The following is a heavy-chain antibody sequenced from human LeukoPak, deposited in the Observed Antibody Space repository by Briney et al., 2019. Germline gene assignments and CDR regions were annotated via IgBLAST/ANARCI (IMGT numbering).Heavy chain of an antibody. Sequence: GGSLRLSCAASGFTFSDYYMSWIRQAPGKGLEWVSYISSSGSTIYYADSVKGRFTISRDNAKNSLYLQMNSLRAEDTAVYHCARDQVDTAMVRDPFDHWGQGTLVTVSS. CDR1: GFTFSDYY. D-gene: IGHD5-18*01. V-gene: IGHV3-11*01. CDR3: ARDQVDTAMVRDPFDH. J-gene: IGHJ4*02. CDR2: ISSSGSTI.